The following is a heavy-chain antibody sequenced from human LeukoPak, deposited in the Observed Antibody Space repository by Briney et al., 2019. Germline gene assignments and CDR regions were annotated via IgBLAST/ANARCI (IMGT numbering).Heavy chain of an antibody. CDR2: INSDGSST. CDR3: ARAGGGSGWYEDWFDP. V-gene: IGHV3-74*01. J-gene: IGHJ5*02. D-gene: IGHD6-19*01. Sequence: GGSLRLSCAASGFTFSSYWMHWVRQAPGKGLVWVSRINSDGSSTSYADSVKGRFTISRDSAKNTLYLQMNSLRAEDTAVYYCARAGGGSGWYEDWFDPWGQGTLVTVSS. CDR1: GFTFSSYW.